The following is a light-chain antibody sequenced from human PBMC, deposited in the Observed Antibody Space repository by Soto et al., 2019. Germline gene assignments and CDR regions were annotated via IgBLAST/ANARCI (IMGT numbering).Light chain of an antibody. V-gene: IGKV1-39*01. CDR1: QNISKY. CDR2: AS. J-gene: IGKJ1*01. Sequence: DIQMTQSPSSLSASVGDRVSITCRASQNISKYLNWYQQKAGKAPNLLIASTLQTGVPSRFSGSGSGTDFTLTISSLQPEDFANYYCQQSYSFFRTFGQGTKVEIK. CDR3: QQSYSFFRT.